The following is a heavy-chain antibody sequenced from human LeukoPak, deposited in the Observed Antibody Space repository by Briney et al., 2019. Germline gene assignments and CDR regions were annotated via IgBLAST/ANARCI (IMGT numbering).Heavy chain of an antibody. CDR2: IRHDASET. Sequence: GGSLRLSCAASGFTFSTSWMSWVRQAPGKGLEWVANIRHDASETNYVDSVKGRFTISRDNAKNSLYLQMNSLRAEDTAVYYCARPRVPDSWGQGTLVTVSS. CDR3: ARPRVPDS. J-gene: IGHJ4*02. CDR1: GFTFSTSW. V-gene: IGHV3-7*01.